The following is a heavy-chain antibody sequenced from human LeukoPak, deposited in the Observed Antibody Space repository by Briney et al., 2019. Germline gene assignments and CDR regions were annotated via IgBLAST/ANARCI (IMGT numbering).Heavy chain of an antibody. CDR3: ARDRDRDSSDWSRGFDY. CDR2: ISYDGNNK. D-gene: IGHD6-19*01. J-gene: IGHJ4*02. V-gene: IGHV3-30*03. CDR1: GFVFSGYG. Sequence: GGSLRLSCAASGFVFSGYGIHWVRQAPGKGLEWVAAISYDGNNKYYADSVKGRFTISRDNSKNTLYLQMNSLRAEDTAVYYCARDRDRDSSDWSRGFDYWGQGTLVTVSS.